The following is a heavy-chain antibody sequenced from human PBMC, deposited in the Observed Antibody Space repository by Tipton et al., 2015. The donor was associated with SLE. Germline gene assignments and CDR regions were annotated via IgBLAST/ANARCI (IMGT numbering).Heavy chain of an antibody. CDR1: GGSLSSYY. J-gene: IGHJ6*03. CDR2: IYTSGST. D-gene: IGHD3-22*01. V-gene: IGHV4-4*08. CDR3: ASGYYYDSSGPYYMDV. Sequence: TLSLTCTVSGGSLSSYYWSWIRQPPGKGLEWIGYIYTSGSTNYNPPLKSRVTISVDTSKNQFSLKLSSVTAADTAVYYCASGYYYDSSGPYYMDVWGKGTTVTVSS.